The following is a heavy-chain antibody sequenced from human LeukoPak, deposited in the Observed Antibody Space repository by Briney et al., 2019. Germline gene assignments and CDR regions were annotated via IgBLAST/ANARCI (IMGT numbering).Heavy chain of an antibody. V-gene: IGHV4-4*08. Sequence: PSETLSLTCTVSGGSIPGYHWSWIRQPPGKGLEWIGYIYSSETTAYKPSLKSRVTISADTSKNQFSLKLTSVTAADTAIYYCARRNDFDIWGQGTMVTVSS. CDR2: IYSSETT. J-gene: IGHJ3*02. CDR3: ARRNDFDI. CDR1: GGSIPGYH.